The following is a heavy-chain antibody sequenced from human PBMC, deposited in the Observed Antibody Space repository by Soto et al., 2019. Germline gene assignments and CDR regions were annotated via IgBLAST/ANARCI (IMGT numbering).Heavy chain of an antibody. CDR1: GFTFSNAW. J-gene: IGHJ4*02. V-gene: IGHV3-15*01. CDR2: IKSKTDGGTT. CDR3: TTATWLCTTGTRG. D-gene: IGHD2-8*02. Sequence: EVQLVESGGGLVKPGGSLRLSCAASGFTFSNAWISWVRQAPGKGLEWVGRIKSKTDGGTTDYAAPVKGRFTISREDSKSTLYLQTNSPKAEDTAVYYCTTATWLCTTGTRGWGQGTLVTVSS.